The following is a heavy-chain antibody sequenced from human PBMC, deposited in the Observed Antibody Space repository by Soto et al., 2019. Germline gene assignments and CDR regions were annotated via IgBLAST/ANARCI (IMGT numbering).Heavy chain of an antibody. J-gene: IGHJ4*02. D-gene: IGHD3-10*01. CDR2: TYWNDDK. CDR1: GFSLTSTGVG. Sequence: SGPTLVNPTQTLTLTCSFSGFSLTSTGVGVGWIRQPPGRTLEWLAVTYWNDDKRYSPSLKSRVTITKDTSKNQVVLTMTNMGPVDTATYYCARTYGGEFHYWGQGTLVTVSS. CDR3: ARTYGGEFHY. V-gene: IGHV2-5*01.